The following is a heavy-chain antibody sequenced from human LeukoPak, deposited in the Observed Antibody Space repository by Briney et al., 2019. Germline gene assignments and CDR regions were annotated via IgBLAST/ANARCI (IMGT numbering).Heavy chain of an antibody. J-gene: IGHJ3*02. CDR1: GFTVSSNY. V-gene: IGHV3-66*01. CDR2: IYSGGST. CDR3: ARDPRPYCGGDRYGAFDI. Sequence: GGSLRLSCAASGFTVSSNYMSWVRQAPGKGLEWVSVIYSGGSTYYADSVKGRFTISRDNSKNTLYLQMNSLRAEDTAVYYCARDPRPYCGGDRYGAFDIWGQGTMVTVSS. D-gene: IGHD2-21*02.